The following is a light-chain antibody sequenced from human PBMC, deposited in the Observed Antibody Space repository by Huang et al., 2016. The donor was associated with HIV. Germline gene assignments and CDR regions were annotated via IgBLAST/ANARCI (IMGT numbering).Light chain of an antibody. CDR1: QRVNSGS. CDR3: QQYDTSSIT. V-gene: IGKV3-20*01. CDR2: DAS. J-gene: IGKJ5*01. Sequence: VLTQSPGILSLSPGVRATLSCRASQRVNSGSLAWYQQKFGQAPRLLIFDASLRATGIPDRFSGSGSGTNFTLSISRLEPEDFAVYYCQQYDTSSITFGQGTRLDIK.